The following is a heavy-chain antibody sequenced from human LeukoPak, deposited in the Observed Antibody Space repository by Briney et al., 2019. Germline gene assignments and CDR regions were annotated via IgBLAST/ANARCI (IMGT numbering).Heavy chain of an antibody. D-gene: IGHD3-16*02. Sequence: PSETLSLTCAVYGGSFSDYYWSWIRQPPGKGLEWIGYIYYSGSTNYNPSLKSRVTISVDTSKNQFSLKLSSVTAADTAVYYCAREFIRGPSDAFDIWGQGTMVTVSS. CDR2: IYYSGST. V-gene: IGHV4-59*01. CDR1: GGSFSDYY. CDR3: AREFIRGPSDAFDI. J-gene: IGHJ3*02.